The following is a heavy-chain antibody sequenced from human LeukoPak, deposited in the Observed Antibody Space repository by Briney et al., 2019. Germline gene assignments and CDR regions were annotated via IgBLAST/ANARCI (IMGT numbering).Heavy chain of an antibody. D-gene: IGHD3-3*01. CDR2: IYYSGST. Sequence: PSETLSLTCTVSGGSISSSSYYWGWIRQPPGKGLEWIGSIYYSGSTYYNPSLKSRVTISVDTSKNQFSLKLSSVTAADTAVYYCARQSPRRIFGVSTPVAYWGQGTLVTVPS. CDR3: ARQSPRRIFGVSTPVAY. J-gene: IGHJ4*02. V-gene: IGHV4-39*01. CDR1: GGSISSSSYY.